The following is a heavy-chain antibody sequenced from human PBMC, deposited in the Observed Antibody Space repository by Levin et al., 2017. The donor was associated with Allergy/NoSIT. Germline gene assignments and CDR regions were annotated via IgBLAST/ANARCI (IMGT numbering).Heavy chain of an antibody. D-gene: IGHD3-9*01. V-gene: IGHV4-59*01. CDR1: GGSISSYY. CDR3: AREARYDILTGYWGEDAFDS. CDR2: IYYSGST. Sequence: SETLSLTCTVSGGSISSYYWSWIRQPPGKGLEWIGYIYYSGSTNYNPSLKSRVTISVDTSKNQFSLKLSSVTAVDTAVYYCAREARYDILTGYWGEDAFDSWGQGTMVTVSS. J-gene: IGHJ3*02.